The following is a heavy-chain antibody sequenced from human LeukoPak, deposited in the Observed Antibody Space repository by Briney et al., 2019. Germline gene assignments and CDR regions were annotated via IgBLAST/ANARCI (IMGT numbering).Heavy chain of an antibody. V-gene: IGHV3-7*03. J-gene: IGHJ4*02. CDR1: GFTFSSYW. Sequence: GGSLRLSCAASGFTFSSYWMSWVRQAPGKGLEWAANIKQDGSEKYYVDSVKGRFTISRDNAKSSLYLQMNSLRAEDTAVYYCARNYYGVPYYFDYWGQGTLVTVSS. CDR2: IKQDGSEK. D-gene: IGHD3-10*01. CDR3: ARNYYGVPYYFDY.